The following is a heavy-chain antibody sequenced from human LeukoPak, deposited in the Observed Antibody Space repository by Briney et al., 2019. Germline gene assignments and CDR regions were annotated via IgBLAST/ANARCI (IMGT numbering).Heavy chain of an antibody. V-gene: IGHV5-10-1*01. CDR3: ARHRRDGYNQDFDY. CDR2: IDPSDSYT. J-gene: IGHJ4*02. D-gene: IGHD5-24*01. CDR1: GYSFTIYW. Sequence: GESLKISCKSSGYSFTIYWISWVRQMPGKGLEWMGRIDPSDSYTNYSPSFQGHVTFSADKSISTAYLQWSSLQASDTAMYYCARHRRDGYNQDFDYWGQGTLVTVSS.